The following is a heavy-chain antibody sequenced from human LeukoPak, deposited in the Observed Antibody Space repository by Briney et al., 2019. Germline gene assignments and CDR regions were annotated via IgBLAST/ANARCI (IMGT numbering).Heavy chain of an antibody. CDR3: VRGGLEPFDI. CDR1: GFSFSSYW. D-gene: IGHD1-1*01. CDR2: INIEGTST. J-gene: IGHJ3*02. V-gene: IGHV3-74*01. Sequence: GGSLRLSRVASGFSFSSYWMHWVRQAPGKGLAWVSRINIEGTSTNHADSVTGRFTISRDNAKNTLYLQMNSLRVEDTAVYYCVRGGLEPFDIWGQGTMVTVSS.